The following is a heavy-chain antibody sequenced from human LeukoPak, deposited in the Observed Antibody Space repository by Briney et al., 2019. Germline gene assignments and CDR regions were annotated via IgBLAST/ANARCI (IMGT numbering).Heavy chain of an antibody. CDR2: LYHSGST. J-gene: IGHJ4*02. V-gene: IGHV4-38-2*02. CDR1: AYSISSAYY. Sequence: SETLSLTCTVSAYSISSAYYWGWIRQPPGKGLEWIGSLYHSGSTYYNPSLKSRVTISVDTSKNQFSLKLNSVTAADTAVYYCARGYCTNAVCSLGPTQAWGQGTLVTVSS. CDR3: ARGYCTNAVCSLGPTQA. D-gene: IGHD2-8*01.